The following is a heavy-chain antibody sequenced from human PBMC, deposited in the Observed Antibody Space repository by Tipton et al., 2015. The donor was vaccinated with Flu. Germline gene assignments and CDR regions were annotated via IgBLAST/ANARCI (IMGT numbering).Heavy chain of an antibody. J-gene: IGHJ4*02. CDR2: IYTSGGT. CDR3: ARGSGSGTFMIFDF. D-gene: IGHD3-10*01. CDR1: GGSLSSYY. V-gene: IGHV4-4*07. Sequence: TLSLTCTVSGGSLSSYYWSWIRQPAGKGLEWIGRIYTSGGTKFNPSLRGRLTISVDASKKEFSLKLSSVTAADTAVYYCARGSGSGTFMIFDFWGQGTLVTVSS.